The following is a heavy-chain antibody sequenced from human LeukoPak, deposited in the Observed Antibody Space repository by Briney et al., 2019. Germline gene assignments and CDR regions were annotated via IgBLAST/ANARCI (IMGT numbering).Heavy chain of an antibody. CDR2: IYYSGST. CDR3: ARLPSLHFRGYSYGDH. V-gene: IGHV4-59*08. Sequence: SETLSLTCTVSGGSISSYYWSWIRQPPGKGLGWIGYIYYSGSTNYNPSLKSRVTISVDTSKNQFSLKLSSVTAADTAVYYCARLPSLHFRGYSYGDHWGQGTMVTVSS. J-gene: IGHJ3*01. CDR1: GGSISSYY. D-gene: IGHD5-18*01.